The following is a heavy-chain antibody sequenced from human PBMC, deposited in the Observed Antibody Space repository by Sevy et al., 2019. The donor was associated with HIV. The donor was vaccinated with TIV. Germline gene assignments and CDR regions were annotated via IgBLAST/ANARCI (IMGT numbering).Heavy chain of an antibody. CDR2: ISCSAGST. Sequence: GGSLRLSCAASGFPFSDYGMSWVRQAPGKGLEWVSAISCSAGSTYYADSVRGRFTISRDNSKNTLYLQLNSLRAEDAGVYYCAKTTPPNWGYDYWGQGTPVTVSS. CDR3: AKTTPPNWGYDY. CDR1: GFPFSDYG. V-gene: IGHV3-23*01. J-gene: IGHJ4*02. D-gene: IGHD7-27*01.